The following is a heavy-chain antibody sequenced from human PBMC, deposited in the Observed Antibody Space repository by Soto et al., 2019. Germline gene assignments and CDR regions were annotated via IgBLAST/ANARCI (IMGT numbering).Heavy chain of an antibody. V-gene: IGHV3-7*05. CDR3: VRIRGGGAYDL. CDR2: IKPDGSEK. J-gene: IGHJ3*01. CDR1: GFTFTDHW. Sequence: EVQLVESGGGFVQPGGSLRLSCVASGFTFTDHWMTWVRQAPGRRPEWVANIKPDGSEKYYMDSVRGRFAISRDNAKNSLSLLMNSLGPEDTAMFYCVRIRGGGAYDLWGQGTMVTVS. D-gene: IGHD3-3*01.